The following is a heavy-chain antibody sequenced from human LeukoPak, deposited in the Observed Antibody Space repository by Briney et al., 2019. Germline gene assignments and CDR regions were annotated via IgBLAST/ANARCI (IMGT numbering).Heavy chain of an antibody. CDR3: ARGVDGYQSYYFDY. V-gene: IGHV1-69*13. CDR2: IIPIFGTA. Sequence: SVKVSCKASGATFSTYAISWVRQAPGQGLEWMGGIIPIFGTANYAQKFQGRVTITADESTSTAYMELSSLRSEDTAVYYCARGVDGYQSYYFDYWGQGTLVTVSS. D-gene: IGHD5-24*01. J-gene: IGHJ4*02. CDR1: GATFSTYA.